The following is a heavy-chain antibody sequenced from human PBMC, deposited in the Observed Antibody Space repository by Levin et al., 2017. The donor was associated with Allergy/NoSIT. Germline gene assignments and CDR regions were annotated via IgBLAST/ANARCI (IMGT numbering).Heavy chain of an antibody. D-gene: IGHD1-26*01. CDR3: ARSRMARENDVFDI. CDR1: GYNFGSYW. J-gene: IGHJ3*02. CDR2: IYPGDSDT. Sequence: GESLKISCQAFGYNFGSYWIGWVRHLPGKDLEWMGVIYPGDSDTKYSPSFQGQVPISADKSITHSYLHWGSLKASDSAILYCARSRMARENDVFDIWGQGTMVTVSS. V-gene: IGHV5-51*01.